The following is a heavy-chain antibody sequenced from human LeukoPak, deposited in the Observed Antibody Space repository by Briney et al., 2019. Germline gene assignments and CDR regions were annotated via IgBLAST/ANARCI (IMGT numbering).Heavy chain of an antibody. CDR3: ARAALSSSWYGEFYYYYMDV. CDR2: IKQDGSEK. CDR1: GFTFSSYW. D-gene: IGHD6-13*01. V-gene: IGHV3-7*03. Sequence: TGGSLRLSCAASGFTFSSYWMSWVRQAPGKGLEWVANIKQDGSEKYYVDSVKGRFTISRDNAKNSLYLQMNSLRAEDTAVYYCARAALSSSWYGEFYYYYMDVWGKGTTVTISS. J-gene: IGHJ6*03.